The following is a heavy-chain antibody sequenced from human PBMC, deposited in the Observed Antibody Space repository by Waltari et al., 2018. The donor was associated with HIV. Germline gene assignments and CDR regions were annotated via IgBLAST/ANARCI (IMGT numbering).Heavy chain of an antibody. D-gene: IGHD5-18*01. CDR1: GFTFVDSA. CDR3: SRSRGYSYGYADY. CDR2: IRSKTYGGTT. J-gene: IGHJ4*02. V-gene: IGHV3-49*03. Sequence: EVQLVESGGGLVQSGRPLRLSCTASGFTFVDSAMIWFRQAPGKGLEWVGFIRSKTYGGTTEYAASVKDRFTISRDDSKSIAYLQMNSLKTEDTAVYYCSRSRGYSYGYADYWGQGTLVTVSS.